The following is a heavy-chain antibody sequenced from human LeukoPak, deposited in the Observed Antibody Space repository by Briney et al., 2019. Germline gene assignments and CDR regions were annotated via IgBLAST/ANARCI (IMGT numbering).Heavy chain of an antibody. J-gene: IGHJ4*02. D-gene: IGHD5-18*01. CDR3: AYGYSYIAF. CDR1: GGTFSSYA. Sequence: SVKVSCKASGGTFSSYAFNWVRQAPGQGLEWMGGITPIFGTTDYAEKFQGRVTVTADASTYTAFMGLSGLRSEDTAVYFCAYGYSYIAFWGQGTLVTVSS. V-gene: IGHV1-69*13. CDR2: ITPIFGTT.